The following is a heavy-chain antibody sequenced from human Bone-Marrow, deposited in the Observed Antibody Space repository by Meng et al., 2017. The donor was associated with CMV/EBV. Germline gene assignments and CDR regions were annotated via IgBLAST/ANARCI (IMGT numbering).Heavy chain of an antibody. J-gene: IGHJ4*02. CDR2: ISGSGGST. CDR3: AKDYAVTTLIWESH. Sequence: GGSLRLSCAASGFTFSSYAMSWVRQAPGKGLEWVSAISGSGGSTYYADSVKGRFTISRDNSKNTLYLQMNSLRAEDTAVYYCAKDYAVTTLIWESHWGQGKLVTVSS. V-gene: IGHV3-23*01. CDR1: GFTFSSYA. D-gene: IGHD4-17*01.